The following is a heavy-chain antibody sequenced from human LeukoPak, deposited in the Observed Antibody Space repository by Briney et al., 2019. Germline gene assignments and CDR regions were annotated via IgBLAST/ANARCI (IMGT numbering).Heavy chain of an antibody. CDR1: GVSLSTCGVG. V-gene: IGHV2-5*02. CDR3: AHSQVFSYGSFHDAYDI. D-gene: IGHD5-18*01. Sequence: SGPTLVKPTQTLTLTCSLSGVSLSTCGVGVGWIPQPPGKALEWLALIYWDDDSRYSPSLKSRLTIAKDTSKNQVVLTLTNMDSVDTATYYCAHSQVFSYGSFHDAYDIWGLGMLVTVSS. J-gene: IGHJ3*02. CDR2: IYWDDDS.